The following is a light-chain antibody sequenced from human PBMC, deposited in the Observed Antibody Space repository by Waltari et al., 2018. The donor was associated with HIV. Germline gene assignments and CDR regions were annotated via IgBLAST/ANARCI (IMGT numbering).Light chain of an antibody. CDR3: QSADSTGSYPDV. J-gene: IGLJ1*01. CDR1: ALPKQY. CDR2: KDN. Sequence: GQTARITCSGDALPKQYAYWYQQKPGQAPLLVIYKDNERPSGIPERFPELEPENRSGIPEGFSGSSSGTTVTLTISGVHTEDEADYYCQSADSTGSYPDVFGTGTKVTVL. V-gene: IGLV3-25*03.